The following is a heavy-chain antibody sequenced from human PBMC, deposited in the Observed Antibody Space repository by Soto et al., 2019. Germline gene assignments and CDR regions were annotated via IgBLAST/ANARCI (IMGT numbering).Heavy chain of an antibody. D-gene: IGHD3-3*01. CDR3: ATDMESSTWRTTIYYFDY. CDR2: ISGSGGST. J-gene: IGHJ4*02. Sequence: ESGGRLVQPGGSLRLSCAASGFAFSSYAMNWVRQAPGKGLEWVSAISGSGGSTYYADSVEARYTISRDNSKNTLYLQMNRLRVENTAAYYCATDMESSTWRTTIYYFDYWGQGTLVTVSS. V-gene: IGHV3-23*01. CDR1: GFAFSSYA.